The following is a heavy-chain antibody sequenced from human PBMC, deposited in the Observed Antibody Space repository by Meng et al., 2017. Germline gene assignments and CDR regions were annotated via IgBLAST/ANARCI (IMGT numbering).Heavy chain of an antibody. CDR2: IYHGGNT. V-gene: IGHV4/OR15-8*02. Sequence: QGQLQESGPGLVKPSGPLSLTCVVSGGSISSVDWWSWVRQPPGKGLEWIGEIYHGGNTNYNPSLKSRVTISIDKSKNQFSLKLSSVTAADTAVYYCASWIYSCGWQWGQGTLVTVSS. CDR3: ASWIYSCGWQ. CDR1: GGSISSVDW. D-gene: IGHD6-19*01. J-gene: IGHJ4*02.